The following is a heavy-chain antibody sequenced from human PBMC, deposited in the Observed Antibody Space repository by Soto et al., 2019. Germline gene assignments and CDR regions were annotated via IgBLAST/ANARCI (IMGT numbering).Heavy chain of an antibody. J-gene: IGHJ6*03. Sequence: EVQLVESGGGLVQPGGSLILSCAASGFSFSIYWMHWVRQAPGKGLVWVSRIITDGSSTSYADSVKGRFTISRDNAKNNLYLQMNSLRAEDTAVYYCATGLSTRGYYMDAWGKGTTVTVSS. CDR3: ATGLSTRGYYMDA. CDR1: GFSFSIYW. D-gene: IGHD1-26*01. V-gene: IGHV3-74*01. CDR2: IITDGSST.